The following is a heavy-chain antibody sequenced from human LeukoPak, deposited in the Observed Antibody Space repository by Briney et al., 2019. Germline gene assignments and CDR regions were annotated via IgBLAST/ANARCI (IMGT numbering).Heavy chain of an antibody. J-gene: IGHJ4*02. CDR1: GFTFTNYY. CDR2: INTDGSKT. D-gene: IGHD3-22*01. CDR3: AREAPYDYDRSGDYRPFDY. Sequence: PGGSLRLSCAASGFTFTNYYMHWVRQVPGKGLVWVSHINTDGSKTTYADSVKGRFTISRDNAKNTNYLQMNSLRVEDTAVYYCAREAPYDYDRSGDYRPFDYWGQGTLVTVSS. V-gene: IGHV3-74*01.